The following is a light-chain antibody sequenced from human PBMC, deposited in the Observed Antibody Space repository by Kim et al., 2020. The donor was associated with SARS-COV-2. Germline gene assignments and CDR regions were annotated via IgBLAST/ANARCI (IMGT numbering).Light chain of an antibody. Sequence: VTISCTGSSSNNGAGYDVLWYQQLPGTAPKLLIYGNTNRPSGVPDRFSGSKSGTSASLAITGLRAEDEADYYCQSYDSSLSGSWVFGGGTKLTVL. CDR1: SSNNGAGYD. CDR3: QSYDSSLSGSWV. J-gene: IGLJ3*02. CDR2: GNT. V-gene: IGLV1-40*01.